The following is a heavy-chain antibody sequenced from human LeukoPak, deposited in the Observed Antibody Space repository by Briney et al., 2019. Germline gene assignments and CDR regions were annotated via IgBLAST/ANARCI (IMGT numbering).Heavy chain of an antibody. V-gene: IGHV3-30-3*01. CDR2: ISYDGSNK. CDR1: GFTFSSYA. Sequence: GRSLRLSCAASGFTFSSYAMHWVRQAPGKGLEWVAVISYDGSNKYYADSVKGRFTISRDNSKNTLYLQMNSLRAEDTAVYYCARDNSPQVAGTVIGSKAWYFDLWGRGTLVTVSS. CDR3: ARDNSPQVAGTVIGSKAWYFDL. J-gene: IGHJ2*01. D-gene: IGHD6-19*01.